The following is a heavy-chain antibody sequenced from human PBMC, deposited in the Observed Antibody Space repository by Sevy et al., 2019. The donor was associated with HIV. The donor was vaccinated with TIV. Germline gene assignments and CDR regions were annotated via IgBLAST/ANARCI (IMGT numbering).Heavy chain of an antibody. D-gene: IGHD2-8*01. J-gene: IGHJ6*02. CDR1: GFSFSGYS. Sequence: GGSLRLSCAASGFSFSGYSFNWVRQAPGKGLEWVSSIDTSSAYIYYAYSVKGRLTISRDNAKNSLSLQMSSLRAEDTAVYFCARVNCTNGVCFQGYYYYGLDVWGQGTTVTVSS. V-gene: IGHV3-21*01. CDR3: ARVNCTNGVCFQGYYYYGLDV. CDR2: IDTSSAYI.